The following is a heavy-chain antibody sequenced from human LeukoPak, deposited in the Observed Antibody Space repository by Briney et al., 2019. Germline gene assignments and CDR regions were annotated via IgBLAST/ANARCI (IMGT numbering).Heavy chain of an antibody. CDR2: INHSGST. D-gene: IGHD6-19*01. J-gene: IGHJ4*02. CDR3: ASPRRSSGWYY. CDR1: GYSISSGYY. Sequence: SETLSLTCTVSGYSISSGYYWGWIRQPPGKGLEWIGEINHSGSTNYNPSLKSRVTISVDTSKNQFSLKLSSVTAADTAVYYCASPRRSSGWYYWGQGTLVTVSS. V-gene: IGHV4-38-2*02.